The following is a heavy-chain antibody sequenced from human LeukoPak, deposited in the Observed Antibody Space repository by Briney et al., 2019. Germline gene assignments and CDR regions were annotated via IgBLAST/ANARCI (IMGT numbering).Heavy chain of an antibody. J-gene: IGHJ4*02. Sequence: SETLSLTCSVSGGSISSSPYYWGWIRQPPGKGLEWIGTIYYSGSTYYNPSLKSRVTISVDTSKNQFSLKLSSVTASDTAVYYCASYDSSGYYYQRGFDYWGQGTLVTVSS. CDR1: GGSISSSPYY. CDR2: IYYSGST. D-gene: IGHD3-22*01. CDR3: ASYDSSGYYYQRGFDY. V-gene: IGHV4-39*01.